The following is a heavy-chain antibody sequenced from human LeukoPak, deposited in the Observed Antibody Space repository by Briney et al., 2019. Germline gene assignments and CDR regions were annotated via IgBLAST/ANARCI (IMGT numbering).Heavy chain of an antibody. CDR3: SRGLSV. D-gene: IGHD3-3*02. V-gene: IGHV3-7*02. CDR1: GFMFSRYW. CDR2: IKQDGSEK. Sequence: PGGSLRLSCVASGFMFSRYWMSWVRQAPGKGLEWVANIKQDGSEKYYVDSVKGRFTIFRDNAKSSLYLQMNRLKAEDTAVYYCSRGLSVGGQGTLVSVSS. J-gene: IGHJ4*02.